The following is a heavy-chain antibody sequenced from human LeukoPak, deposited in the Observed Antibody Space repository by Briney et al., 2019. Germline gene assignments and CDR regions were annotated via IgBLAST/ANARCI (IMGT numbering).Heavy chain of an antibody. V-gene: IGHV3-23*01. J-gene: IGHJ4*02. Sequence: PGGSLRLSCAASGFTFSSYGMHWVRQAPGKGLEWVAGISDSGGSTNYADSVKGRFTISRDNPKNTLYLQMNSLRAEDTAVYFCAERGIVIRAVIIVGFHKEAYYFDYWGQGALVTVSS. CDR2: ISDSGGST. CDR1: GFTFSSYG. CDR3: AERGIVIRAVIIVGFHKEAYYFDY. D-gene: IGHD3-10*01.